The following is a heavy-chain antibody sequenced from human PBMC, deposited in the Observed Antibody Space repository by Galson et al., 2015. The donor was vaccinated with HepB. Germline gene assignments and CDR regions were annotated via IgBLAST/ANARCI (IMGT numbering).Heavy chain of an antibody. D-gene: IGHD3-3*01. CDR1: GYTFTDYV. Sequence: SVKVSCKASGYTFTDYVVNWVRQAPGQGLEWMGWMNTNTGKPTYAPGFAGRFVFSLDTSVTTAYLQISSLETDDTAVYYCARSPLRFLDWLPYYDYYYMDVGDGGTTVTVSS. CDR3: ARSPLRFLDWLPYYDYYYMDV. CDR2: MNTNTGKP. J-gene: IGHJ6*03. V-gene: IGHV7-4-1*02.